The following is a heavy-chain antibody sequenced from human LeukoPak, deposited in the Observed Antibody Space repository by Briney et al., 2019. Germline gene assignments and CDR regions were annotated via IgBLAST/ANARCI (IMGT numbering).Heavy chain of an antibody. CDR1: GFTFSSYA. CDR2: ISYDGSNK. D-gene: IGHD5-18*01. V-gene: IGHV3-30-3*01. Sequence: GRSLRLSCAASGFTFSSYAMHWVRQAPGKGLEWVAVISYDGSNKYYADSVKGRFTISRDSSKNTLYLQMNSLRAEDTAVYYCARERGYSYGLDYWGQGTLVTVSS. J-gene: IGHJ4*02. CDR3: ARERGYSYGLDY.